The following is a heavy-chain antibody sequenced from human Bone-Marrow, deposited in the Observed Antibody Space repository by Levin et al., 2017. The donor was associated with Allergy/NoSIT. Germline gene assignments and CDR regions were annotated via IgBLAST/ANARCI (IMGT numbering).Heavy chain of an antibody. Sequence: GESLKISCAASGLSFSNYDMNWVRQAPGKGLEWVSSISSGSSHIDYADSVKGRFTISRDNAKNSLYLQMNSLRLEDTAVYFWASWAMFYYDGSDFDYFYYGMDVWGQGTTVTVSS. CDR2: ISSGSSHI. J-gene: IGHJ6*02. V-gene: IGHV3-21*06. D-gene: IGHD3-16*01. CDR1: GLSFSNYD. CDR3: ASWAMFYYDGSDFDYFYYGMDV.